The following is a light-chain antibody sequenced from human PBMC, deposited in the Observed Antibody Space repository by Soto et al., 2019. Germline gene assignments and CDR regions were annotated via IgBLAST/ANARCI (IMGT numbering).Light chain of an antibody. J-gene: IGKJ1*01. Sequence: DIQMTQSPSSLSASVGDRVTITCRASQSISSYLNWYQQKPGKAPKLLIYAASSLQSGVPSRFSGSGSGTDFTLTISSLQPEDFATYYCQQNYSTRTFAQGTKVDIK. CDR3: QQNYSTRT. CDR2: AAS. CDR1: QSISSY. V-gene: IGKV1-39*01.